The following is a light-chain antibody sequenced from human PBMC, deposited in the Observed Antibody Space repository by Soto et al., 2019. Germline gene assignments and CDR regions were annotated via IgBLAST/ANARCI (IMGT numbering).Light chain of an antibody. CDR3: QQSYSTPQT. Sequence: IQITQSPSSLPASVGDRDTITCRASQSISSYLNWYQQKPGIAPKLLIYAASSLQSGVPSRFSGSGSGTDFTLTISSLQPEDFATYYCQQSYSTPQTFGQGPKVDIK. V-gene: IGKV1-39*01. CDR2: AAS. CDR1: QSISSY. J-gene: IGKJ1*01.